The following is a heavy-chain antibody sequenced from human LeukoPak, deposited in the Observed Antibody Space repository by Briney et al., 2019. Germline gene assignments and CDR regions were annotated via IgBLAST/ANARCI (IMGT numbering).Heavy chain of an antibody. V-gene: IGHV5-51*01. J-gene: IGHJ3*02. CDR2: IYPGDSDT. Sequence: RGESLKISCKGSGYSFTSYWIGWVRQMPGKGLEWMGIIYPGDSDTRYSPSFQGQVTISADKSISTAYLQWSSLKASDTAMYYCARHSGITGTTADAFDIWGQGTMVTVSS. CDR3: ARHSGITGTTADAFDI. D-gene: IGHD1-7*01. CDR1: GYSFTSYW.